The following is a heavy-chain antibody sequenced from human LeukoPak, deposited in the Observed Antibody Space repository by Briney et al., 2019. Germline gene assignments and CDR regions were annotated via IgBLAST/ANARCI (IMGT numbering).Heavy chain of an antibody. Sequence: PSETLSLTCTVSGGSISSVGYYWGWIRQPPGKGLEWIESIYYSGSTHYNPSLKSRVTISVDTSKNQFSLNLSTVSGSDTAVYYCARHSGTYPIDYWGQGTLVTVSS. V-gene: IGHV4-39*01. D-gene: IGHD6-25*01. CDR1: GGSISSVGYY. CDR2: IYYSGST. CDR3: ARHSGTYPIDY. J-gene: IGHJ4*02.